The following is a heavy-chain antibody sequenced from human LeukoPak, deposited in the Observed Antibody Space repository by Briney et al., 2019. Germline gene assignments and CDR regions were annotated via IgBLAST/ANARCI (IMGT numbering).Heavy chain of an antibody. CDR3: ARGDFGETNTAFDV. V-gene: IGHV1-8*03. CDR1: GYTFTDYD. Sequence: GASVKVSCKTSGYTFTDYDVHWVRQAPGQGLEWMGWINPNSATTNYAQRLQGRVTFTRDTSLSVAYMELSSLTSEDAAVYFCARGDFGETNTAFDVWGHGTLVAVSS. J-gene: IGHJ3*01. CDR2: INPNSATT. D-gene: IGHD4-17*01.